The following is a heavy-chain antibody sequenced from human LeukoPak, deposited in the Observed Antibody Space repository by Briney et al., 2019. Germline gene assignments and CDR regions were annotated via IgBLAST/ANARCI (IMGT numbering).Heavy chain of an antibody. CDR2: INSDGSST. Sequence: GGSLRLSCAASGFTFSSYWMHWVRQAPGKGLVWVSQINSDGSSTTYADSVKGRFTISRDNAKNTLYLQMNSLRVEDTAVYYCTRTQGFWGQGTLVTVSS. J-gene: IGHJ4*02. CDR1: GFTFSSYW. CDR3: TRTQGF. V-gene: IGHV3-74*01.